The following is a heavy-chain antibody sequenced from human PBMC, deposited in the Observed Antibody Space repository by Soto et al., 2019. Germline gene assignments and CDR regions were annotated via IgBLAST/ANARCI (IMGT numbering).Heavy chain of an antibody. Sequence: GESLKISCKGSGYSFTSYWIGWVRQMPGKGLEWMGIIYPGDSDTRYSPSFQGQVTISADKSISTAYLQWSSLKASDTAMYYCARLSRGYCSSTIRYTGQSTDICCQGIILTVS. CDR2: IYPGDSDT. D-gene: IGHD2-2*02. CDR1: GYSFTSYW. J-gene: IGHJ3*02. CDR3: ARLSRGYCSSTIRYTGQSTDI. V-gene: IGHV5-51*01.